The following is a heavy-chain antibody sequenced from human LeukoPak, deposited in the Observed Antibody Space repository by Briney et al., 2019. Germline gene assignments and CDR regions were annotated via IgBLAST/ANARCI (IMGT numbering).Heavy chain of an antibody. CDR1: GGSISSSSYY. V-gene: IGHV4-39*01. Sequence: SETLSLTCTVSGGSISSSSYYWGWIRQPPGKRLEWIGSIYYSGSTYYNPSLKSRVTISVDTSKNQFSLKLSSVTAADTAVYYCARQARGSLGFGMDVWGQGTTVTVSS. J-gene: IGHJ6*02. CDR3: ARQARGSLGFGMDV. D-gene: IGHD6-13*01. CDR2: IYYSGST.